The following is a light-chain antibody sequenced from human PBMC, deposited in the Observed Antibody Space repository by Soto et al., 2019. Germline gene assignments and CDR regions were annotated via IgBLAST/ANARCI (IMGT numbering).Light chain of an antibody. CDR1: TSDIGGYNY. V-gene: IGLV2-14*03. Sequence: QSVLTQPASVSGSPGQSITISCTGTTSDIGGYNYVSWYQQHPGKAPKLMIYDVSNRPSGVSNRFSGSKSGNTASLTISGLQAEDEADYYCTSYASTFNWVFGGGTQLTVL. CDR2: DVS. J-gene: IGLJ3*02. CDR3: TSYASTFNWV.